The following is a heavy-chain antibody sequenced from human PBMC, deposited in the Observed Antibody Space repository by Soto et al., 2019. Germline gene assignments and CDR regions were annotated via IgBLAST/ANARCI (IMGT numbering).Heavy chain of an antibody. J-gene: IGHJ6*02. CDR1: GYTFTGYY. Sequence: ASVKVSCKASGYTFTGYYMHWVRQAPGQGLEWMGWINPNSGGTNYAQKFQGRVTMTRDTSISTAYMELSRLRSDDTAVYYCETDAGLWFGDQEHYYYDVMDVWGQGTTVIVSS. V-gene: IGHV1-2*02. CDR3: ETDAGLWFGDQEHYYYDVMDV. CDR2: INPNSGGT. D-gene: IGHD3-10*01.